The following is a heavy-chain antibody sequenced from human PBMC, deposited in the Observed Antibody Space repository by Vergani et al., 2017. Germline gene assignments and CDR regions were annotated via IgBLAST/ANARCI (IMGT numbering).Heavy chain of an antibody. V-gene: IGHV4-39*07. D-gene: IGHD1-1*01. J-gene: IGHJ4*02. CDR2: IYYTGTT. Sequence: QLQLQESGPGLVKPSETLSLTCTVSGVSIGSNSYYWGWIRQPPGKGLEWIGTIYYTGTTYYNEAHKSRLTISVDTSKNQFSLKLSSVTAADTAVYYCARGYELERPYYFDYWGQGTLVTVSS. CDR3: ARGYELERPYYFDY. CDR1: GVSIGSNSYY.